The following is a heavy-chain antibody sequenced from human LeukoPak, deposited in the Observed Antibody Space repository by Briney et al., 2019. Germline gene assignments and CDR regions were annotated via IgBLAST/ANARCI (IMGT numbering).Heavy chain of an antibody. Sequence: TGGSLRLSCAASGFTFNYAWMSWVRQVPGKGLEWVGQTVSEIDGGTTDYAAPVKGRFTISRDDSKSTLYLQMNSLKIEDTAVYYCTTDEDWNYARKDVWGQGATLIVSS. J-gene: IGHJ6*02. CDR1: GFTFNYAW. CDR3: TTDEDWNYARKDV. V-gene: IGHV3-15*04. D-gene: IGHD1-7*01. CDR2: TVSEIDGGTT.